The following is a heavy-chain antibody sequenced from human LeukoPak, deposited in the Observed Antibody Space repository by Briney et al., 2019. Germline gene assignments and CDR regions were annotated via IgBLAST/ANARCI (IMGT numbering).Heavy chain of an antibody. V-gene: IGHV4-34*01. D-gene: IGHD5-18*01. CDR3: VRDNESAYKRGYGHFFYYMDK. CDR2: IDHSGST. J-gene: IGHJ6*03. Sequence: SETLSLTCAVYSGSFSGNFWSWIRQPPGKGLEWIGEIDHSGSTNYNPSLKSRVTISVDTSKKEISLRLTSVTAADTALYYCVRDNESAYKRGYGHFFYYMDKWGKGTTVIVSS. CDR1: SGSFSGNF.